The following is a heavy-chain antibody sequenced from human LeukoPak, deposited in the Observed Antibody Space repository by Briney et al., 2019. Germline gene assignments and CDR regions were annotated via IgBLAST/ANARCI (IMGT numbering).Heavy chain of an antibody. J-gene: IGHJ3*02. V-gene: IGHV3-30*04. CDR2: TSYDGSNK. Sequence: GGSLRLSCAASGFTFSNYAMYWVHQAPGKGLEWVAVTSYDGSNKYYADSVKGRFTISRDNSKNTLYLQMNSLRVEDMAVYYCARKYEKVDPMVRGVFGVFDIWGQGTMVTVSS. CDR1: GFTFSNYA. CDR3: ARKYEKVDPMVRGVFGVFDI. D-gene: IGHD3-10*01.